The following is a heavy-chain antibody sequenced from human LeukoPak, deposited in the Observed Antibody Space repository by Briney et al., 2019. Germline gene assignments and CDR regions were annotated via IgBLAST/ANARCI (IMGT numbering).Heavy chain of an antibody. V-gene: IGHV3-48*03. CDR1: GFTFNNYE. D-gene: IGHD3-9*01. Sequence: GGSLRLSCAASGFTFNNYEFNWIRQAPGKGLEWVSFISSSGMTIYYADVVKGRFTISRDNAKNSVFLQMNSLRVEDTAVYYCARDRDILTGCDSFDYWGQGTPVTVSS. J-gene: IGHJ4*02. CDR3: ARDRDILTGCDSFDY. CDR2: ISSSGMTI.